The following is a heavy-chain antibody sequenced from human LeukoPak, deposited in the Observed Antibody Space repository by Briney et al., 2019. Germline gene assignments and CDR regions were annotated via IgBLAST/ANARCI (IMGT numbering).Heavy chain of an antibody. V-gene: IGHV4-4*07. CDR3: ASDFGY. CDR1: GGSISTDC. Sequence: SETLSLTCTVSGGSISTDCWTWIRQPAGKGLEWIGLIYTSGSTNYNPSLKSRVTMSVDTSKNQFSLKLTSVTAADTAVYYCASDFGYWGQGTLVTVSS. CDR2: IYTSGST. D-gene: IGHD3-10*01. J-gene: IGHJ4*02.